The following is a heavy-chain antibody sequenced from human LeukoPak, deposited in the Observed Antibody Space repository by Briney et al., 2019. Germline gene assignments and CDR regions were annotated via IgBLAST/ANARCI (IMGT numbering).Heavy chain of an antibody. Sequence: NPGGSLRLSCVASGFSLNDYSMTWVRRAPGKGLEWVASISSSSINIKYADSVKGRFTISRDDAKNLLHLQLNSLRVEDTAVYYCARDRTPFCTTCYVFDYWGQGTLVSVSP. J-gene: IGHJ4*02. CDR1: GFSLNDYS. CDR3: ARDRTPFCTTCYVFDY. CDR2: ISSSSINI. D-gene: IGHD2-2*01. V-gene: IGHV3-21*01.